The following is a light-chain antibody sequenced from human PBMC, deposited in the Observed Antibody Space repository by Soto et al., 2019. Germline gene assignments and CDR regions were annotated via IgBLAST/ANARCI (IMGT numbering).Light chain of an antibody. Sequence: EVVLTQSPVTLSLSPGERATLSCRASQSFRGLLAWYQQKPGQVPRLLIYDAYNRATGIPPRFSGSGSGTDFTLTISSLEPEDSAVYYCQQRHMWPITFGQGTRLEMK. CDR1: QSFRGL. V-gene: IGKV3-11*01. CDR2: DAY. J-gene: IGKJ5*01. CDR3: QQRHMWPIT.